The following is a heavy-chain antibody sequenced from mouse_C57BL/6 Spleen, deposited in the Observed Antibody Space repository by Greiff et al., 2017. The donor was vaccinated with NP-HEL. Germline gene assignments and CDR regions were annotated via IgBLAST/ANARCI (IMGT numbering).Heavy chain of an antibody. J-gene: IGHJ1*03. CDR2: IYPGNSDT. CDR1: GYTFTSYW. CDR3: TLTTDSNYDWYFDV. D-gene: IGHD2-5*01. V-gene: IGHV1-5*01. Sequence: EVQLQESGTVLARPGASVKMSCKTSGYTFTSYWMHWVKQRPGQGLEWIGAIYPGNSDTSYNQKFKGKAKLTAGTSASTAYMELSSLTNEDSAVYYCTLTTDSNYDWYFDVWGTGTTVTVSS.